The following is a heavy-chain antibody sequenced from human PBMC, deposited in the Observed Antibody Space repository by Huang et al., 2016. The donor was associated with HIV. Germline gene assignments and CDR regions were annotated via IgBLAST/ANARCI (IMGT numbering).Heavy chain of an antibody. J-gene: IGHJ3*02. V-gene: IGHV3-30*03. CDR3: ARRKATPRDGAFDI. D-gene: IGHD5-12*01. CDR2: ISYDGINK. CDR1: GVTFSSYG. Sequence: QVQLVESGGGVVQPGRSLRLSCAVSGVTFSSYGMHWVRQAPGKGLEWVAVISYDGINKYYADSVKGRFTISRDNSKNTLYLQMNSLRVDDTAVYYCARRKATPRDGAFDIWGQGTLVTVS.